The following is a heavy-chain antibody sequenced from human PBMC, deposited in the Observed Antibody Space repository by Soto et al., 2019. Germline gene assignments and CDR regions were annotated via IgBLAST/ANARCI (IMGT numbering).Heavy chain of an antibody. CDR2: IEAGDGRT. Sequence: QVQLVQSGTEVKKPGASVKISCEASGYIFTMYTIHWVRQAPGQRLEWMGWIEAGDGRTRYSQTCQDRVTITRDASARTAYMEVSSLRSEDTAVYYCARSSGWYALDIWGQGTMVIVSS. D-gene: IGHD6-19*01. CDR3: ARSSGWYALDI. J-gene: IGHJ3*02. V-gene: IGHV1-3*01. CDR1: GYIFTMYT.